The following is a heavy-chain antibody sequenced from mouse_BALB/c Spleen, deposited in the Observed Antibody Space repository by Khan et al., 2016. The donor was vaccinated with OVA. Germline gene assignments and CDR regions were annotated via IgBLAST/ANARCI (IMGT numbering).Heavy chain of an antibody. D-gene: IGHD1-1*02. J-gene: IGHJ4*01. Sequence: QVQLKESGPGLVAPSQSLSITCTVSGFSLTDYGVSWIRQPPGKGLEWLGLIWGGGSTYYNSVLKSRLSISKDNSKSQLFLKMNSLQTDDTAMYYYAKRLWSHDDAMDYWGQGTSVTVSS. CDR3: AKRLWSHDDAMDY. CDR2: IWGGGST. CDR1: GFSLTDYG. V-gene: IGHV2-6-5*01.